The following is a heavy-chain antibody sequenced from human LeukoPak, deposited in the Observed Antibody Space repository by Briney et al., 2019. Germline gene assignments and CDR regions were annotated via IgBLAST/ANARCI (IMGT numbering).Heavy chain of an antibody. J-gene: IGHJ4*02. CDR3: VGGYYGSGSYYGY. V-gene: IGHV3-7*03. CDR1: GFTFSSYW. Sequence: GGSLRLSCAASGFTFSSYWMSWVRRAPGKGLEWVANIKQDGSEKYYVDSVKGRFTISRDNAKNSLYLQMNSLRAEDTAVYYCVGGYYGSGSYYGYWGQGTLVTVSS. CDR2: IKQDGSEK. D-gene: IGHD3-10*01.